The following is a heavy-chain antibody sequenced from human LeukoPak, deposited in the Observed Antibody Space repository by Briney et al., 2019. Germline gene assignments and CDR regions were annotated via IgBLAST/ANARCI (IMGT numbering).Heavy chain of an antibody. CDR1: GGSISSSNW. CDR2: IYHSGST. D-gene: IGHD6-19*01. J-gene: IGHJ6*02. Sequence: PSETLSLTCAVSGGSISSSNWWSWVRQPPGKGLEWIGEIYHSGSTNYNPSLKSRVTISVDTSNNQFSLKLSSVTAADTAVYYCARAGSGGYYYGMDVWGQGTTVTVSS. V-gene: IGHV4-4*02. CDR3: ARAGSGGYYYGMDV.